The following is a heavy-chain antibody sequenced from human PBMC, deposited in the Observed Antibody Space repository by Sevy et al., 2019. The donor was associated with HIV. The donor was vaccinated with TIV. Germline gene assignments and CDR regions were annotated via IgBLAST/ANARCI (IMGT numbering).Heavy chain of an antibody. D-gene: IGHD6-6*01. J-gene: IGHJ5*02. CDR1: GGSISSSSYY. CDR2: IYYSGST. V-gene: IGHV4-39*01. Sequence: SETLSLTCTVSGGSISSSSYYWGWIRQPPGKGLEWIGSIYYSGSTYYNPSLKSRVTISVDTSKNQFSLKLSSVTAADTAVYYCARCEYSSSSGFDPWGQGTLVTVSS. CDR3: ARCEYSSSSGFDP.